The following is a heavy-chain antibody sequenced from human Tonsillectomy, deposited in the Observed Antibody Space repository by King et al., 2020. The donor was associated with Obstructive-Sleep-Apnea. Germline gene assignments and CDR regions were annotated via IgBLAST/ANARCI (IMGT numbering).Heavy chain of an antibody. J-gene: IGHJ4*02. CDR1: GFTFSDYG. V-gene: IGHV3-33*06. Sequence: VQLVESGGGVVQAGMSLRLSCAASGFTFSDYGIHWVRQAPGKGLEWVAVIWYDGSDKYYADSVKGRFIMSRDNSKNTVYLQMNSLTAEDTAVYYCAKEYSIAAANWGQGTLFTVSS. CDR3: AKEYSIAAAN. CDR2: IWYDGSDK. D-gene: IGHD6-25*01.